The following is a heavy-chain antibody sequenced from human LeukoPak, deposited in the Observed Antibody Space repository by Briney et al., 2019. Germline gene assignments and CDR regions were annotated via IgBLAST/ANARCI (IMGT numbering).Heavy chain of an antibody. Sequence: PSETLSLTCTVSGGSIRSSTSYWGWIRQPPGKGLEWIGSIYYSGSTYYSPSLKSRVTMSVDTSKNQFSLKVRSVTAADTAVYYCAREEANYGIDYWGPGALVTVSS. CDR3: AREEANYGIDY. D-gene: IGHD4-17*01. V-gene: IGHV4-39*02. J-gene: IGHJ4*02. CDR2: IYYSGST. CDR1: GGSIRSSTSY.